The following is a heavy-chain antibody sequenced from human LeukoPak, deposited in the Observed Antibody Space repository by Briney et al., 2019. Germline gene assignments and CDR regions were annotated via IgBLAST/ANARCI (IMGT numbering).Heavy chain of an antibody. J-gene: IGHJ6*03. CDR3: AKNPKMDYYYYYMDF. V-gene: IGHV3-30*02. CDR2: IRDDGSNK. CDR1: GFTFSIYG. Sequence: GGSLRLSCAASGFTFSIYGMHWVRQAPGKGLEWVAFIRDDGSNKYYVNSVKGRFTIYRDNSKNTLYLQMNSLRIEDTAVYYCAKNPKMDYYYYYMDFWGKGTTVTVSS. D-gene: IGHD2-8*01.